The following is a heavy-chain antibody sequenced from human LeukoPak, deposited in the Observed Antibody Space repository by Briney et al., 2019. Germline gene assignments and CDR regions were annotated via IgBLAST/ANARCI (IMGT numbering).Heavy chain of an antibody. CDR1: GFTFGDYV. Sequence: GGSLRLSCTASGFTFGDYVMSWFRQAPGTGLEWVGFIRSKAYGGTTEYAASVKGRFTISRDDSKSIAYVQMNSLKTEDTAVYYCTSQKDYYGSGSYWTFDPWGQGTLVTVSS. CDR3: TSQKDYYGSGSYWTFDP. J-gene: IGHJ5*02. V-gene: IGHV3-49*03. CDR2: IRSKAYGGTT. D-gene: IGHD3-10*01.